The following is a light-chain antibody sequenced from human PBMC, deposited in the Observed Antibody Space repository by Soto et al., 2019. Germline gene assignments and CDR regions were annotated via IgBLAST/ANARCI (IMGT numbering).Light chain of an antibody. CDR3: QQYNNWPPRT. V-gene: IGKV3-15*01. CDR1: QSVSSN. J-gene: IGKJ1*01. CDR2: GAS. Sequence: EIVMTQSPATLSVSPGERATLSCRASQSVSSNLAWYQQKPGQAPRLLIYGASTRATGIPARFSGSGSGTEFPLTISSLQSEDFAVYSCQQYNNWPPRTFGQGTRWIS.